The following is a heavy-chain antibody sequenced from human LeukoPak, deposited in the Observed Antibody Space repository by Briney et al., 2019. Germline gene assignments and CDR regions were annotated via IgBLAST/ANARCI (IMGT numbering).Heavy chain of an antibody. Sequence: PGGSLRLSCAASGLTFSSYSMNWVRQAPGKGLEWVSYISSSSSAIYYADSVKGRFTISRDNAKNSLYLQMSSLRDEDTAVYYCAPTVVTDLDYWGQGTLVTVSS. J-gene: IGHJ4*02. D-gene: IGHD4-23*01. CDR1: GLTFSSYS. CDR3: APTVVTDLDY. V-gene: IGHV3-48*02. CDR2: ISSSSSAI.